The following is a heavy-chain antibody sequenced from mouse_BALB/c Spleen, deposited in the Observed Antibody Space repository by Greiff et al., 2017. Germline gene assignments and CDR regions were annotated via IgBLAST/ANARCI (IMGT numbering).Heavy chain of an antibody. D-gene: IGHD2-4*01. Sequence: DVKLLESGPGLVKPSQSLSLTCTVTGYSITSDYAWNWIRQLPGNQLEWMGYISYSGSTSYNPSLKSRISITRDTSKTQFFLQLNSVTTEDTATYYCASYDYDYAMDYWGQGTSVTVSS. J-gene: IGHJ4*01. V-gene: IGHV3-2*02. CDR1: GYSITSDYA. CDR2: ISYSGST. CDR3: ASYDYDYAMDY.